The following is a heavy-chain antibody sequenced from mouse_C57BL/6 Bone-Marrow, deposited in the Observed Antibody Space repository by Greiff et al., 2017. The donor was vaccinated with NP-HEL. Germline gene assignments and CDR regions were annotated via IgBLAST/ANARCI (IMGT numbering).Heavy chain of an antibody. Sequence: QVQLQQPGAELVRPGTSVKLSCKASGYTFTSYWMHWVKQRPGQGLEWIGVIDPSDSYTNSNQKFKGKATLTVDTSSSTAYMQLSSLTSEDSAVYYCAIRFAYWGQGTLVTVSA. J-gene: IGHJ3*01. CDR2: IDPSDSYT. V-gene: IGHV1-59*01. CDR1: GYTFTSYW. CDR3: AIRFAY.